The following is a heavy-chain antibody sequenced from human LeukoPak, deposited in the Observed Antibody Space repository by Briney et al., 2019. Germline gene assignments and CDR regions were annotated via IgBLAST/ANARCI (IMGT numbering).Heavy chain of an antibody. CDR2: ISYDGSNK. J-gene: IGHJ4*02. D-gene: IGHD1-20*01. Sequence: GGSLRLSCAASGLTFSSYGMHWVRQAPGKGLEWVAVISYDGSNKYYADSVKGRFTISRDNSKNTLYLQMNSLRAEDTAVYYCAKGITGTLDYWGQGTLVTVSS. CDR3: AKGITGTLDY. CDR1: GLTFSSYG. V-gene: IGHV3-30*18.